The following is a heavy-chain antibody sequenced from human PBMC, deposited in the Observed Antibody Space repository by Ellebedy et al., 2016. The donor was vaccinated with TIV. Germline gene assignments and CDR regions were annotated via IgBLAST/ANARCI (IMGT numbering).Heavy chain of an antibody. CDR2: MSWKSGGI. Sequence: GGSLRLSCAASGFTFADYTMHWVRQAPGKGLEWVSSMSWKSGGIHYADSVRGRFTISRDNAKNSLYLQMNSLRDEDTAVYYCGRPYSSSHYVSDYWGQGTLVTVSS. D-gene: IGHD6-13*01. CDR3: GRPYSSSHYVSDY. J-gene: IGHJ4*02. CDR1: GFTFADYT. V-gene: IGHV3-9*01.